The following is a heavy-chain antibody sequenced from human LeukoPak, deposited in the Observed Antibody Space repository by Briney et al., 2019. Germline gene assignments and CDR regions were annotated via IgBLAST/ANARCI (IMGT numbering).Heavy chain of an antibody. J-gene: IGHJ4*02. CDR1: GYTFTSYA. D-gene: IGHD6-19*01. CDR3: ARDGAVAGEFGY. CDR2: ISAYNGNT. Sequence: ASVKVSCKASGYTFTSYAISWVRQAPGQGLEWMGWISAYNGNTNYAQKFQGRVTMTTDTSTTTAYMELRSLRYDDTAVYYCARDGAVAGEFGYWGQGTLVTVSS. V-gene: IGHV1-18*04.